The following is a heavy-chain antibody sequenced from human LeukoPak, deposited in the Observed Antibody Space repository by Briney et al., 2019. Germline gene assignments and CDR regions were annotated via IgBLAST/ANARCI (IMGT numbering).Heavy chain of an antibody. J-gene: IGHJ4*02. Sequence: SETLSLTCAVYGGSFSGYYWSWIRQPPGEGLEWIGEINHSGSTNYNPSLKSRVTISVDTSKNQFSLKLSSVTAADTAVYYCASRPTIVVVPAAYDYWGQGTLVTVS. CDR2: INHSGST. D-gene: IGHD2-2*01. CDR1: GGSFSGYY. CDR3: ASRPTIVVVPAAYDY. V-gene: IGHV4-34*01.